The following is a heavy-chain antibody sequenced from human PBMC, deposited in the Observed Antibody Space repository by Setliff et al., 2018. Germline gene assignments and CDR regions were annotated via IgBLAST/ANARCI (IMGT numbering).Heavy chain of an antibody. CDR2: VFSGDPET. V-gene: IGHV5-51*01. D-gene: IGHD3-22*01. CDR1: GYRFTTYW. Sequence: GESLKISCKGSGYRFTTYWIGWVRQMPGKGLEWMGIVFSGDPETRYSPSFQGQVSISADRSISTAHLQWDSLKASDTAMYYCARGYDSGGWNYWGQGTLVTVSS. CDR3: ARGYDSGGWNY. J-gene: IGHJ4*02.